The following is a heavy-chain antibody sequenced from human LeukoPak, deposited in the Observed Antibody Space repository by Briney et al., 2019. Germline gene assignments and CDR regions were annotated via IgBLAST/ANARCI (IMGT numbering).Heavy chain of an antibody. D-gene: IGHD2-2*01. V-gene: IGHV4-39*01. CDR1: GGSISSSSYY. Sequence: SETLSLTCTVSGGSISSSSYYWGWIRQPPGKGLERIGSIYYSGSTYYNPSLKSRVTISVDTSKNQFSLKLSSVTAADTAVYYCARRAGCSSTSCYCDYWGQGTLVTVSS. CDR2: IYYSGST. CDR3: ARRAGCSSTSCYCDY. J-gene: IGHJ4*02.